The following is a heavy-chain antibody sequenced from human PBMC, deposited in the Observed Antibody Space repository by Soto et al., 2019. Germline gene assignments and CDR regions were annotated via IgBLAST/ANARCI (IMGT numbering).Heavy chain of an antibody. Sequence: QVQLQESGPGLVKTSQTLSLTCTVSGGSISSGDYYWSWIRQPPGKGLEWIGYIYYSGSSYYNPSLKSRVTMSVDTSKNQFSLRLNSVTAADTAVYYCARWPCCGACYREPQGGKWFDPWGQGTLVTVSS. CDR2: IYYSGSS. CDR3: ARWPCCGACYREPQGGKWFDP. D-gene: IGHD2-21*02. J-gene: IGHJ5*02. V-gene: IGHV4-30-4*01. CDR1: GGSISSGDYY.